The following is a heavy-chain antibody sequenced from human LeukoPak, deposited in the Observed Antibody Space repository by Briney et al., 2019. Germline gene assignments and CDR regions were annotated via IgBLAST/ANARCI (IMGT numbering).Heavy chain of an antibody. J-gene: IGHJ4*02. CDR1: GGSFRGYY. V-gene: IGHV4-34*01. CDR2: INHSGST. D-gene: IGHD3-22*01. Sequence: SETLSLTCAVYGGSFRGYYGSWIRQPPGKGLEWIGEINHSGSTNYNPSLKSRVTISVDTSKTKSSLQLSSATGADTAVYYCALRDSSGYYPDYWGQGTLVTVSS. CDR3: ALRDSSGYYPDY.